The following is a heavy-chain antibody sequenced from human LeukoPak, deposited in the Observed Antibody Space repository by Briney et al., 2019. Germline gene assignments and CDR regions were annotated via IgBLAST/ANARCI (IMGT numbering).Heavy chain of an antibody. CDR2: ISGSGGST. CDR3: ATRNHYDSRGYYFYYFDF. CDR1: GFTFSSYA. Sequence: GGPLRLSCAASGFTFSSYAMSWVRQAPGKGLEWVSGISGSGGSTYYADSVKGRFIISRDNSNNTVYLQMNSLRAEDTAVYYCATRNHYDSRGYYFYYFDFWGQGTLVTVSS. V-gene: IGHV3-23*01. J-gene: IGHJ4*02. D-gene: IGHD3-22*01.